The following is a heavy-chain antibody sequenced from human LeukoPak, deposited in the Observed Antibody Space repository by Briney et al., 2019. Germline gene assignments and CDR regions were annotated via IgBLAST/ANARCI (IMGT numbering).Heavy chain of an antibody. Sequence: GGSLRLSCAASGFTFSSYTMNWVRQAPGKGLEWVSAISGSVNSTYYVDSVKGRFTISRDNSKNTLYLQMNSLSAEDTAIYYCAKEPRNWGQGTLVTVSS. V-gene: IGHV3-23*01. CDR2: ISGSVNST. CDR3: AKEPRN. J-gene: IGHJ4*02. CDR1: GFTFSSYT.